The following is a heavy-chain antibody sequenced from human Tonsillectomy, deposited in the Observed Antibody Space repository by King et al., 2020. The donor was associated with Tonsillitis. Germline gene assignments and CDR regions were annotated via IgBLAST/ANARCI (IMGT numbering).Heavy chain of an antibody. D-gene: IGHD6-13*01. Sequence: VQLVESGAEVKKPGASVKVSCKASGYTLTDYYMHWVRQAPGQGLEWMGWINAKSGGTNYAQKFQGRVTMTRDTSISTAYMELSRVRSDDTAVYYCARVPSRGAATADDAFDIWGQGTMVTVS. V-gene: IGHV1-2*02. CDR1: GYTLTDYY. J-gene: IGHJ3*02. CDR2: INAKSGGT. CDR3: ARVPSRGAATADDAFDI.